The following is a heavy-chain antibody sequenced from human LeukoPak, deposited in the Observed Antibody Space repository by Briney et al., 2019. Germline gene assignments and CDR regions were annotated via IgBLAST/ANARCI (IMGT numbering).Heavy chain of an antibody. CDR3: AREAPRGIDGDYVIYYYGMDV. Sequence: ASVKVSCKASGYTFTGYYMHWVRQAPGQGLEWMGWINPNSGGTNYAQKLQGRVTMTTDTSTSTAYMELRSLRSDDTAVYYCAREAPRGIDGDYVIYYYGMDVWGQGTTVTVSS. D-gene: IGHD4-17*01. CDR2: INPNSGGT. V-gene: IGHV1-2*02. J-gene: IGHJ6*02. CDR1: GYTFTGYY.